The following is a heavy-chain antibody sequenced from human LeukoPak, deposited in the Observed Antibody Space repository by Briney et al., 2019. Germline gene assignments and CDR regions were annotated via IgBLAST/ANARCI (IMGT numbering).Heavy chain of an antibody. D-gene: IGHD2-2*01. Sequence: SETLSLTCTVSGGSISSYYWSWIRQPAGKGLEWFRSIYTSGSTNYNPSLKSRVTMSVDTSKNQFSLKLSSVTAADTAVYYCARDRGRRYCSSTSCYLLDYWGQGTLVTVSS. CDR1: GGSISSYY. J-gene: IGHJ4*02. CDR3: ARDRGRRYCSSTSCYLLDY. CDR2: IYTSGST. V-gene: IGHV4-4*07.